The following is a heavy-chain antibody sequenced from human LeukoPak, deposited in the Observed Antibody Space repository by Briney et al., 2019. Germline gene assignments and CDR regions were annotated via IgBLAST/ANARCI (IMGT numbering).Heavy chain of an antibody. J-gene: IGHJ4*02. CDR2: ISSSSSTI. CDR3: TREKVDRYSSSWYIDY. CDR1: GFTFSSYS. V-gene: IGHV3-48*04. Sequence: GGSLRLSCAASGFTFSSYSMNWVRQAPGKGLEWVSYISSSSSTIYYADSVKGRFTISRDNAKNSLYLQMNSLRAEDTAVYYCTREKVDRYSSSWYIDYWGQGTLVTVSS. D-gene: IGHD6-13*01.